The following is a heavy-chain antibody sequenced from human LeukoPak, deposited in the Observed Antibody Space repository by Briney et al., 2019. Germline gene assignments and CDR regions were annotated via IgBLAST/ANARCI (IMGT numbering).Heavy chain of an antibody. J-gene: IGHJ4*02. D-gene: IGHD3-10*01. CDR3: TKRGIVIRGILVIGYHQEAYHYDY. CDR2: ISGSGDNT. Sequence: GGSLRLSCAASGFSFSSYAMSWVRQAPGKGLEWVSSISGSGDNTYYAESVKGRFTISRDTSLNTLYLQMTSLRAEDTAVYFCTKRGIVIRGILVIGYHQEAYHYDYWGQGVLVTVSS. CDR1: GFSFSSYA. V-gene: IGHV3-23*01.